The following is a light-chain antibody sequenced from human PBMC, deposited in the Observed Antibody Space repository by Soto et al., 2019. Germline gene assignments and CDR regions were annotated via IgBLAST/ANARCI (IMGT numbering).Light chain of an antibody. CDR1: SSDVGGYNY. CDR3: SSFASTHTYV. CDR2: AVT. V-gene: IGLV2-14*01. Sequence: QSALTQPASVSGSPGQSITISCTGTSSDVGGYNYVSWYQQHPGKAPKLMIYAVTDRPSGVSSRFSGSKSGNTASLTISGLQAEDEADYYCSSFASTHTYVFGTGTKLTVL. J-gene: IGLJ1*01.